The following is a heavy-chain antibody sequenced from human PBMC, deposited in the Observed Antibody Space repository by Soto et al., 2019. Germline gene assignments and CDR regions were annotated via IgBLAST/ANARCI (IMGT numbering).Heavy chain of an antibody. CDR1: GGSISSYY. CDR3: ARFNWYFDL. J-gene: IGHJ2*01. CDR2: IYYSGRT. V-gene: IGHV4-59*08. Sequence: QGQLQESGPGLVKPSETLSLTCTVSGGSISSYYWSWIRQPPGKGLEWIGYIYYSGRTNYNPSLKSRVTISVDTSKNQFSLKLSSVTAADTAVYYCARFNWYFDLWGSGTLVTVSS.